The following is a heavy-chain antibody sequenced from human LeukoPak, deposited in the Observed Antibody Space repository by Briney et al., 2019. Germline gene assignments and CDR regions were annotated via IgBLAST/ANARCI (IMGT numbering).Heavy chain of an antibody. V-gene: IGHV3-23*01. CDR3: AKETYCSSTSCYSDNWFDP. CDR1: GFTFSSYA. Sequence: GGSLRLSCAASGFTFSSYAMSWVRQAPGKGLEWVSAISGSGGSTYYADSVKGRFTISRDNSKNTLYLQMNSLRAEDTAVYYCAKETYCSSTSCYSDNWFDPWGQGTLVTVSS. D-gene: IGHD2-2*01. CDR2: ISGSGGST. J-gene: IGHJ5*02.